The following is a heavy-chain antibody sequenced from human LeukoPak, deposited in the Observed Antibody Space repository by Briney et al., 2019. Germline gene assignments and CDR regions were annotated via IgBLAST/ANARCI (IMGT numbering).Heavy chain of an antibody. CDR1: GFTFITYS. CDR3: YEKTFDY. Sequence: PGGSLRLSCAASGFTFITYSMNWVRQAPGKGLEWVSYISHSSSTIYYADSVKGRFTISRDNAKKSLYLQMNSLRAEDSAVYGEYEKTFDYWGQGTLVTVSS. J-gene: IGHJ4*02. V-gene: IGHV3-48*01. CDR2: ISHSSSTI. D-gene: IGHD4-17*01.